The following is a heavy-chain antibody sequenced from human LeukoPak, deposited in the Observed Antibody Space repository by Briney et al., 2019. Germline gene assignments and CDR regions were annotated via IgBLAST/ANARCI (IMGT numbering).Heavy chain of an antibody. CDR3: AKAPRQAAVASPLDY. Sequence: PARSLRLSCSASGFSFSYYGFHWVRQAPGKGLEWVAVIDGVGDRTYYADSVKGRFTISRDNSKDTVFLQMNSLKADDTAVYFCAKAPRQAAVASPLDYWGRGSLVTVSS. D-gene: IGHD6-19*01. V-gene: IGHV3-23*01. J-gene: IGHJ4*02. CDR2: IDGVGDRT. CDR1: GFSFSYYG.